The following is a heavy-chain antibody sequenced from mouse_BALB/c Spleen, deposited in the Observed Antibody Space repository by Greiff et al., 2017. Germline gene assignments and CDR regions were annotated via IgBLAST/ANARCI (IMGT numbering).Heavy chain of an antibody. CDR1: GYSFTDYN. CDR3: ARFGNYDQAYAMDY. V-gene: IGHV1S135*01. J-gene: IGHJ4*01. D-gene: IGHD2-1*01. Sequence: EVQRVESGPELVKPGASVKVSCKASGYSFTDYNMYWVKQSHGKSLEWIGYIDPYNGGTSYNQKFKGKATLTVDKSSSTAFMHLNSLTSEDSAVYYCARFGNYDQAYAMDYWGQGTSVTVSS. CDR2: IDPYNGGT.